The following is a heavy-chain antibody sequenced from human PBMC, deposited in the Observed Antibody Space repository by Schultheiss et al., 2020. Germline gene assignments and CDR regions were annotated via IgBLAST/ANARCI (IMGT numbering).Heavy chain of an antibody. CDR3: ARGLVSTAGGFDY. J-gene: IGHJ4*02. CDR2: IDYSGST. Sequence: SETLSLTCTVSGGSISSGGYYWSWIRQPPGKGLEWIGSIDYSGSTNYNPSLKSRVTISVDTSKNQFSLKLSSVTAADTAVYYCARGLVSTAGGFDYWGQGTLVTVSS. CDR1: GGSISSGGYY. D-gene: IGHD5/OR15-5a*01. V-gene: IGHV4-61*08.